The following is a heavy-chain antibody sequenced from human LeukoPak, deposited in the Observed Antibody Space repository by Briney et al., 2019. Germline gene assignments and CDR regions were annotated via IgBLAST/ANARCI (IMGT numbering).Heavy chain of an antibody. J-gene: IGHJ4*02. CDR2: ISTNGGST. V-gene: IGHV3-64*02. Sequence: GGSLRLSCAASGFTFSSYAMHWVRQAPGKGLEYVSGISTNGGSTYYADSVKGRFTISRDNSKNTLYLQMNSLRAEDTAVYYCAKGPIVVMTDWGQGTLVTVSS. CDR3: AKGPIVVMTD. CDR1: GFTFSSYA. D-gene: IGHD3-22*01.